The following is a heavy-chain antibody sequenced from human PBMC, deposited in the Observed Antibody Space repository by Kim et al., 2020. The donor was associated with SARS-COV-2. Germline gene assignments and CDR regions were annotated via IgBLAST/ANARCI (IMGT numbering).Heavy chain of an antibody. CDR2: IKQDGSEK. CDR1: GFTFSSYW. D-gene: IGHD2-2*02. CDR3: ATGTDPYWYQLLYSPEYFQH. Sequence: GGSLRLSCAASGFTFSSYWMSWVRQAPGKGLEWVANIKQDGSEKYYVDSVKGRFTISRDNAKNSLYLQMNSLRAEDTAVYYCATGTDPYWYQLLYSPEYFQHWGQGTLVTVSS. J-gene: IGHJ1*01. V-gene: IGHV3-7*01.